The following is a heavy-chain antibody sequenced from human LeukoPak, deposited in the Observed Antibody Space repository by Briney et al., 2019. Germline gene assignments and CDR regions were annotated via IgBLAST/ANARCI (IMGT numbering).Heavy chain of an antibody. J-gene: IGHJ4*02. CDR1: GFTFNDYT. D-gene: IGHD3-3*01. CDR3: ARERNFYYFDY. CDR2: ITGDCNYI. Sequence: GGSLRLSCAASGFTFNDYTMTWVRQAPGKGLEWVSSITGDCNYIFYADSVKGRFTISRDNAQNSLFLELNSLRGEDTAIYYCARERNFYYFDYWGQGALVTVSS. V-gene: IGHV3-21*01.